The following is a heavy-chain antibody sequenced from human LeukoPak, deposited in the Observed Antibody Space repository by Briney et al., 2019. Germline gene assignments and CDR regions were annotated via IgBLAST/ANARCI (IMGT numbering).Heavy chain of an antibody. V-gene: IGHV3-30*02. CDR1: GFTFSNYG. J-gene: IGHJ6*03. D-gene: IGHD6-6*01. CDR2: IPYDGSNK. CDR3: AKGGGGSASNYYYYLDV. Sequence: GGSLRLSCAASGFTFSNYGMRWVRQAPGKGLEWVAFIPYDGSNKYYADSVKGPFTISRDNSKDTLYLQMNSLRAEDTAVYYCAKGGGGSASNYYYYLDVWGKGTTVTVSS.